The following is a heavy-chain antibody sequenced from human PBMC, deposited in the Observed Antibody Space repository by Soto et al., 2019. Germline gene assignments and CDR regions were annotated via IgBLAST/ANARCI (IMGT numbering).Heavy chain of an antibody. CDR1: GGSISSYY. V-gene: IGHV4-59*01. Sequence: SETLSLTCTVSGGSISSYYWSWIRQPPGKGLEWIGYIYYSGSTNYNPSPKSRVTISVDTSKNQFSLKLSSVTAADTAVYYCARDSDGSGSYDYYYYYMDVWGKGTTVTVSS. CDR2: IYYSGST. D-gene: IGHD3-10*01. CDR3: ARDSDGSGSYDYYYYYMDV. J-gene: IGHJ6*03.